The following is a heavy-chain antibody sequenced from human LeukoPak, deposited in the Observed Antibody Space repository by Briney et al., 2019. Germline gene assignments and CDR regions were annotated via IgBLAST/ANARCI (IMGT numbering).Heavy chain of an antibody. D-gene: IGHD1-26*01. CDR2: IKQDGSEK. J-gene: IGHJ3*02. CDR1: GFTFSSYW. V-gene: IGHV3-7*01. CDR3: ARGWDDGRHFDI. Sequence: GGSLRLSCAASGFTFSSYWMSWVRQAPGKGLEWVANIKQDGSEKYYVDSVKGRFTISRANAKSSLYLQMNSLTAEDTAIYYCARGWDDGRHFDIWGQGTKVTVSS.